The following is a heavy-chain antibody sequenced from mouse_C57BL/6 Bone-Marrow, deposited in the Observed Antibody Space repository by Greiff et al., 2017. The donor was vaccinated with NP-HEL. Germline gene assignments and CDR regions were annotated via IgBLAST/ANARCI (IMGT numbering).Heavy chain of an antibody. CDR1: GYTFTSYW. CDR3: AGSSHWYFDV. D-gene: IGHD1-1*01. V-gene: IGHV1-59*01. CDR2: IDPSDSYT. J-gene: IGHJ1*03. Sequence: VKLQQPGAELVRPGTSVKLSCKASGYTFTSYWMHWVKQRPGQGLEWIGVIDPSDSYTNYNQKFKGKATLTVDTSSSTAYMQLSSLTSEDSAVYYCAGSSHWYFDVWGTGTTVTVSS.